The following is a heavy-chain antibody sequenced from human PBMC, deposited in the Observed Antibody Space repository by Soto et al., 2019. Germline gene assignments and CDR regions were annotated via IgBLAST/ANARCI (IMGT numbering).Heavy chain of an antibody. J-gene: IGHJ2*01. D-gene: IGHD4-17*01. Sequence: QVQLVESGGGVVQPGRSLRLSCAASGFTFSSYGMHWVRQAPGKGLAWVAVIWYDGSNKYYADSVKGRFTISRDNSKNTLYLQRNSLRAEDTAVYYCARARDYCDYVWYFDLWCRGTLVTVSS. V-gene: IGHV3-33*01. CDR3: ARARDYCDYVWYFDL. CDR2: IWYDGSNK. CDR1: GFTFSSYG.